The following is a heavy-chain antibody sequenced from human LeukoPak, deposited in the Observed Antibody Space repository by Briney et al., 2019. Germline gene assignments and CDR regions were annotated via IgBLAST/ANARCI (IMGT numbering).Heavy chain of an antibody. CDR3: ARGPYTSSNYFDY. Sequence: PGGSLRLSCAASGFTFSSYRMNWVRQAPGKGLEWVSYISNTGSTIYYADSVRGRFTISRDNAKNSLYLQMNSLRAEDTAVYYCARGPYTSSNYFDYWGQGTLVTVSS. CDR1: GFTFSSYR. D-gene: IGHD6-6*01. V-gene: IGHV3-48*01. J-gene: IGHJ4*02. CDR2: ISNTGSTI.